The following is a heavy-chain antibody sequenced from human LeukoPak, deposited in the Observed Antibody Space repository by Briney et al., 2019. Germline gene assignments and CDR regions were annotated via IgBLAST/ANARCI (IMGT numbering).Heavy chain of an antibody. V-gene: IGHV3-23*01. Sequence: GGSLSLSCAASGFTFNNYAMGWVRQPPGKGLEWLSAIDGGGDATKYADSVKGRFTISRDNSKNTLYLQMNSLRAEDTAVYYCAKGPDDYGDYKLYYYYGMDVWGQGTTVTVSS. CDR3: AKGPDDYGDYKLYYYYGMDV. J-gene: IGHJ6*02. CDR1: GFTFNNYA. CDR2: IDGGGDAT. D-gene: IGHD4-17*01.